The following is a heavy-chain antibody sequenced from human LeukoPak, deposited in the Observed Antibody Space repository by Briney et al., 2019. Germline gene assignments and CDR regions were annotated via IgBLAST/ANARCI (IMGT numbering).Heavy chain of an antibody. CDR1: GGSISSGGYY. J-gene: IGHJ4*02. D-gene: IGHD4-17*01. Sequence: PSETLSLTCTVSGGSISSGGYYWSWIRQHPGKGLEWIGYIYYSGSTYYNPSLKSRVTISVDTSKNQFSLKLSSVTAADTAVYYCARGLPDYGDYDRRLSFGVCRFDYWGQGTLVTVSS. CDR2: IYYSGST. V-gene: IGHV4-31*03. CDR3: ARGLPDYGDYDRRLSFGVCRFDY.